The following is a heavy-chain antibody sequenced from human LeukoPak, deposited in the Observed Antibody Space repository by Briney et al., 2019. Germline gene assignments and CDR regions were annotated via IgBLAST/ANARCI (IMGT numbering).Heavy chain of an antibody. CDR3: ARDSVHGYYDSSGYSALLDY. Sequence: GGSLRLSCAASGFTFSSYWMSWVRQAPGKGLEWVANIRQDGSEKYYVDSVKGRFTISRDNAKNSLYLQMNSLRAEDTAVYYCARDSVHGYYDSSGYSALLDYWGQGTLVTVSS. D-gene: IGHD3-22*01. J-gene: IGHJ4*02. CDR2: IRQDGSEK. V-gene: IGHV3-7*01. CDR1: GFTFSSYW.